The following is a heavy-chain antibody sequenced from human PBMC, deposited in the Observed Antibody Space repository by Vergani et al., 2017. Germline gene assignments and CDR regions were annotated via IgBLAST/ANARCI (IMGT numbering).Heavy chain of an antibody. V-gene: IGHV3-73*02. CDR3: ARHPRKTQTTFKTGDLEFGDY. Sequence: EVQLVESGGGLVQPGGSLKLSCAASGFTFSGSAMHWVRQASGKGLEWVGRIRSKANSYATAYAASVKGRFTISRDDSKNTAYLQMNSLKTEDTAVYYCARHPRKTQTTFKTGDLEFGDYWGQGTLVTVSS. D-gene: IGHD7-27*01. CDR2: IRSKANSYAT. J-gene: IGHJ4*02. CDR1: GFTFSGSA.